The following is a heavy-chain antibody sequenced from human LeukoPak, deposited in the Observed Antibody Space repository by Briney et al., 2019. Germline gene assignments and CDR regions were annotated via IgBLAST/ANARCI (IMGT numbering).Heavy chain of an antibody. D-gene: IGHD1-14*01. V-gene: IGHV3-66*01. CDR2: IYIGGTI. Sequence: GGSLRLSCAASGFTVSSNHMSWVRQAPGQGLEWVSVIYIGGTIYYADSVKGRFTISRDDSQNTVYLEMHSLRAEDTAVYYCARDGVNHYYDCWGQGTLVTVST. CDR3: ARDGVNHYYDC. CDR1: GFTVSSNH. J-gene: IGHJ4*02.